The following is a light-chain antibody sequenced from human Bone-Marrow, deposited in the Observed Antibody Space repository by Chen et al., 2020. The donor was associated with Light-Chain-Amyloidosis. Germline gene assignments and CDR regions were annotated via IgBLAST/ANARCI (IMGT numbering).Light chain of an antibody. CDR1: QSVSSN. J-gene: IGKJ2*01. CDR2: DAS. V-gene: IGKV3-15*01. CDR3: QQYKNWPPMYT. Sequence: IVMTQSPATLSVSPGERATLSCRASQSVSSNLAWYQQKPGQAPRLLISDASTRATGIPARFSGSGSGTEFTLTISSLQSEDFAVYYCQQYKNWPPMYTFGQGTKLEIK.